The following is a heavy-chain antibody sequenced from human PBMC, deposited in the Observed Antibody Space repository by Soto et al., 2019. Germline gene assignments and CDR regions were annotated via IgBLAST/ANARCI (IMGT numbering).Heavy chain of an antibody. CDR3: AKDVGEIVVVVAATLDS. J-gene: IGHJ4*02. CDR1: GFTFSSYG. CDR2: ISYDGSNK. V-gene: IGHV3-30*18. Sequence: QVQLVESGGGVVQPGRSLRLSCAASGFTFSSYGMHWVRQAPGKGLEWVAVISYDGSNKYYADSVKGRFTISRDNSKNTLYLQMNCLRAEDTAVYDCAKDVGEIVVVVAATLDSWGQGTLVTVSS. D-gene: IGHD2-15*01.